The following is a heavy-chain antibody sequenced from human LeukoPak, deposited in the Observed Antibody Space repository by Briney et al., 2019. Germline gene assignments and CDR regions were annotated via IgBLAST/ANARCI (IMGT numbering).Heavy chain of an antibody. CDR1: GGSISSSNW. V-gene: IGHV4-4*02. J-gene: IGHJ3*02. D-gene: IGHD5-24*01. CDR3: AREWRDGYVDAFDI. CDR2: IYHSGST. Sequence: SETLSLTCAVSGGSISSSNWWSWVRQPPGKGLEWIGEIYHSGSTNYNPSLKSRVTISVDTSKNQFSLKLSSVTAADTAVYYCAREWRDGYVDAFDIWGQGTMVTVSS.